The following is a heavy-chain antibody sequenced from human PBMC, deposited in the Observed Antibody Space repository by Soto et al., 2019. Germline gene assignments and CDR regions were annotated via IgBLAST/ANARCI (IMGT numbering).Heavy chain of an antibody. CDR2: INAGNGNT. Sequence: GASVKVSCKASGYTFTSYAMHWVRQAPGQRLEWMGWINAGNGNTKYSQKFQGRVTITRDTSASTAYMELSSLRSEDTAVYYCAGPGSANPRSSGWYEAFVLGYYGMDVWGQGTTVTVSS. V-gene: IGHV1-3*01. CDR1: GYTFTSYA. J-gene: IGHJ6*02. CDR3: AGPGSANPRSSGWYEAFVLGYYGMDV. D-gene: IGHD6-19*01.